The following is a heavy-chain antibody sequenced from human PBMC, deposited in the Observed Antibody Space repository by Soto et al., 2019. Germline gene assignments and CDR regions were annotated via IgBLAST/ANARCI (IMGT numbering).Heavy chain of an antibody. CDR2: ISIGSGSI. J-gene: IGHJ3*01. D-gene: IGHD2-15*01. CDR3: VRDERWAFDF. Sequence: EVQLVESGGGLVQPGGSRRVSCAASGFSFSNYAMNWVRQAPGKGLEWVSYISIGSGSIFYADSVKGRFTISRDDAKNSLYMQMNTLRDEDTAVYYCVRDERWAFDFWGQGTMVTVSS. V-gene: IGHV3-48*02. CDR1: GFSFSNYA.